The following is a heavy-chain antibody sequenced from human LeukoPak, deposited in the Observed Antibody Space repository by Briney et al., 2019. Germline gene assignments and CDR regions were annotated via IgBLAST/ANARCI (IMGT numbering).Heavy chain of an antibody. V-gene: IGHV3-30*04. CDR3: ARGRSRIAVAGTRFDY. Sequence: GGSLRLSCAASGFTFSSYAMHWVRQAPGKGLEWVAVISYDGSNKYYADSVKGRFTISRDNSKNTLNLQMNSLRAEDTAVYYCARGRSRIAVAGTRFDYWGQGTLVTVSS. CDR1: GFTFSSYA. CDR2: ISYDGSNK. D-gene: IGHD6-19*01. J-gene: IGHJ4*02.